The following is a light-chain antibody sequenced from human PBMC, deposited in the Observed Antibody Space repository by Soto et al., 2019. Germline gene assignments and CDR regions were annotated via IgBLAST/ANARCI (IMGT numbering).Light chain of an antibody. CDR3: CSYAGSYTWV. J-gene: IGLJ1*01. Sequence: QSALTQPRSVSGSPGQSVTISCTGTSIDVGGYNYVSWYQQHPGKAPKLMIHDVSKRPSGVPDRFSGSKSGNTASLTISGLQAEDEADYYCCSYAGSYTWVFGTGTKLTVL. V-gene: IGLV2-11*01. CDR2: DVS. CDR1: SIDVGGYNY.